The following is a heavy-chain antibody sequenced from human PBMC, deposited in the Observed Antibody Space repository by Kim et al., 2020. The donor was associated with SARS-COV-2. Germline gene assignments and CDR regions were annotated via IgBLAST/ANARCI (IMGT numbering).Heavy chain of an antibody. V-gene: IGHV1-2*02. CDR2: INSKSGGT. CDR1: GYTFTGYS. Sequence: ASVKVSCKASGYTFTGYSIHWVRQAPGQGLEWMGWINSKSGGTNYAQKFQGRVTMTRDTSISTAYMELSRLISDDTAVYYCARELRGGCFEYWGQGTLVTVSS. D-gene: IGHD3-16*01. CDR3: ARELRGGCFEY. J-gene: IGHJ4*02.